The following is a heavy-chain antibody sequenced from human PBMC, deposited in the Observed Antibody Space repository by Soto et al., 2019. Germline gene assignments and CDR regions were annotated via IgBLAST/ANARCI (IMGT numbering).Heavy chain of an antibody. CDR3: ARNGTYSSSLSQYSGMDV. Sequence: SVKVSCKASGGTFDNFIMNWVRQTPGRGLEWMGGIVPMLGTPTYAEKFKGRVTVSATGSTSTMYMEVTSLRSEDTAIYYCARNGTYSSSLSQYSGMDVWGQGTTVTVSS. J-gene: IGHJ6*02. CDR1: GGTFDNFI. V-gene: IGHV1-69*13. D-gene: IGHD1-26*01. CDR2: IVPMLGTP.